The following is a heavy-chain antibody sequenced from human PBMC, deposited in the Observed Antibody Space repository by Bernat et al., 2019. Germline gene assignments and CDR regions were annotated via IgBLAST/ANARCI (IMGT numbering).Heavy chain of an antibody. J-gene: IGHJ6*03. Sequence: EVQLVESGGGLVKPGGSLRLSCVASGFTFSSYSMNWVRQAPGKGLEWVSSISSSSSYIYYADSVKGRFTISRDNAKNSLYLQMNSLRAEDTAVYYCARDTPRGCTGGVCKSYYYYYYMDVWGKGTTVTVSS. D-gene: IGHD2-8*02. V-gene: IGHV3-21*01. CDR1: GFTFSSYS. CDR3: ARDTPRGCTGGVCKSYYYYYYMDV. CDR2: ISSSSSYI.